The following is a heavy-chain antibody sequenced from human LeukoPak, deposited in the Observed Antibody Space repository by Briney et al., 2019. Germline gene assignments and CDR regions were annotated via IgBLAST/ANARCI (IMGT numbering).Heavy chain of an antibody. CDR3: ARVRPWDGYNPYYFDY. Sequence: VASVNVSCKASGYTLTSYDINWVRQAPGQGLEWMGWMNPNSGNTGYAQKFQGRLTITRNTSISTAYMELSSLRSEDTAVYYCARVRPWDGYNPYYFDYWGQGTLVTVSS. V-gene: IGHV1-8*03. CDR1: GYTLTSYD. D-gene: IGHD5-24*01. CDR2: MNPNSGNT. J-gene: IGHJ4*02.